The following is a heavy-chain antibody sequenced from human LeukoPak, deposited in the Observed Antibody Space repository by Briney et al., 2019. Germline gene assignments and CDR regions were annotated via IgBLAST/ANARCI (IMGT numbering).Heavy chain of an antibody. V-gene: IGHV3-7*01. CDR2: IKRDGREK. CDR1: GFTFSSYW. J-gene: IGHJ4*02. CDR3: ARDQNYYDTSGELYHVY. Sequence: GGSLRLSCEASGFTFSSYWMSWVRQAPGKGLEWVANIKRDGREKYYVDSVKGRFTISRDNVVNSLYLQMNSLRAEDTAVYYCARDQNYYDTSGELYHVYWGQGTLVTVSS. D-gene: IGHD3-22*01.